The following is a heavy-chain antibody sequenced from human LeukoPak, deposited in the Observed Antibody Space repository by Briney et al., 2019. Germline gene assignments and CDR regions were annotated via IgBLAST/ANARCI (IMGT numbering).Heavy chain of an antibody. CDR3: ARQRYSDY. Sequence: GGSLRLSCAASGFTFSRYWMTWVRQAPGKGLEWVANIKEDGSENSYVESVKDRFTISRDNAKNSLYLQLNSLRAEDTAVYFCARQRYSDYWGQGTLVTVSS. J-gene: IGHJ4*02. CDR2: IKEDGSEN. V-gene: IGHV3-7*01. CDR1: GFTFSRYW. D-gene: IGHD1-1*01.